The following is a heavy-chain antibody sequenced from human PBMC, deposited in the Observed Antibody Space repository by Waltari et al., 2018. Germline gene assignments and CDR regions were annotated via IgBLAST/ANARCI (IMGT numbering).Heavy chain of an antibody. J-gene: IGHJ5*02. D-gene: IGHD5-12*01. CDR2: INPNSGGT. V-gene: IGHV1-2*06. CDR3: ARVYSRRWLQLGWFDP. Sequence: QVQLVQSGAEVKKPGASVKVSCKASGYTFTGYYMHWVRQAPGQGLEWMGRINPNSGGTNYAQKFQGRVTMTRDTSISTAYMELSRLRSDDTAVYYCARVYSRRWLQLGWFDPWGQGTLVTVSS. CDR1: GYTFTGYY.